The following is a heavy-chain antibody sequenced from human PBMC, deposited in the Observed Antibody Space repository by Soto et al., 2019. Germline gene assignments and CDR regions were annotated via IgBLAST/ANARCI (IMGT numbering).Heavy chain of an antibody. CDR3: ARARGATYFDS. CDR1: GGSISSGDYY. D-gene: IGHD2-15*01. V-gene: IGHV4-30-4*01. Sequence: PSETLSLTCTVSGGSISSGDYYWSWIRQPPGKGLEWTGYIYYSGSTYYNPSLKSRVTISVDTSKNQFSLKLSSVTAADTAVYYCARARGATYFDSWGQGTLVTVSS. CDR2: IYYSGST. J-gene: IGHJ4*02.